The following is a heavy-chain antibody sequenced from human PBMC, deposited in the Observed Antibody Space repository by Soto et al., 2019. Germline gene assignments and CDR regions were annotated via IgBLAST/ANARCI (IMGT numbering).Heavy chain of an antibody. CDR3: ARSCRMLGGFLD. CDR1: GFTFSSYW. D-gene: IGHD3-16*01. J-gene: IGHJ1*01. V-gene: IGHV3-7*04. CDR2: IQQDGSEK. Sequence: EVQLVESGGGLVQPGGSLRISCAASGFTFSSYWMNWVRQAPGKGLEWVANIQQDGSEKYYVDSVKGRFTISRDNAMRSLYLQLNSRRAEDLAVYHCARSCRMLGGFLDWVQGTLVTFSS.